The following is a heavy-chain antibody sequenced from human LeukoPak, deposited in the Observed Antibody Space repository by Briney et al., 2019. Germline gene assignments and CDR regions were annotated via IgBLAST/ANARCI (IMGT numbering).Heavy chain of an antibody. CDR2: IIDNGNT. CDR3: VRQGGSYSLDY. CDR1: GVSISSYY. D-gene: IGHD1-26*01. Sequence: SETLSLTCTVSGVSISSYYWSWIRQPPVKGLEWIGYIIDNGNTNYNPSLKSRVTISVDTSKNQFSLKLSSVTAADTAVYYCVRQGGSYSLDYWGQGTLVTVSS. J-gene: IGHJ4*02. V-gene: IGHV4-59*08.